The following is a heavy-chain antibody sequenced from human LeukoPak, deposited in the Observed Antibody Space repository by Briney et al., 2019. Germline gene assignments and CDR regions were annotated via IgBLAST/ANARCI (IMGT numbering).Heavy chain of an antibody. CDR3: ARNNSMVRGALDY. J-gene: IGHJ4*01. Sequence: PSETLSLTCSVSGGSMSSSSYYYYWGWIRRPPGKGLEWIGSLFNSGSTYYNPSLKSRLTKSVDTSKNQFSMRLTSVTAADTAVYHCARNNSMVRGALDYWGQGILVTVSS. V-gene: IGHV4-39*01. CDR1: GGSMSSSSYYYY. D-gene: IGHD3-10*01. CDR2: LFNSGST.